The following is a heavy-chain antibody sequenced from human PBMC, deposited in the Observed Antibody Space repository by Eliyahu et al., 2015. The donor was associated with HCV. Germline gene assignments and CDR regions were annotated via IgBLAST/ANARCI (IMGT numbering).Heavy chain of an antibody. V-gene: IGHV4-34*01. CDR3: ARPGQPWGLRYFDY. J-gene: IGHJ4*02. D-gene: IGHD2-21*01. CDR2: INHTGST. Sequence: QVQLQQWGAGLLKPSETLSLTCAVSGGSFSGYYWTWIRQSPGKGLEWLGXINHTGSTKYNPSLKNRVTILLDTSKTQFSLKLRSVTAADSAVYYCARPGQPWGLRYFDYWSQGTLVTVS. CDR1: GGSFSGYY.